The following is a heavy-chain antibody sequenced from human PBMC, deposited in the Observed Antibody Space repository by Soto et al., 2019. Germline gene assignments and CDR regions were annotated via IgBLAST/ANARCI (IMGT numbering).Heavy chain of an antibody. CDR1: GYTFTNFG. J-gene: IGHJ4*02. V-gene: IGHV1-18*01. CDR3: ARGGTPIDY. D-gene: IGHD3-16*01. CDR2: ISTYNGNT. Sequence: QVQLVQSGAEVKKPGASVKVSCKTSGYTFTNFGISWVRQAPGQGLEWMGWISTYNGNTNYAQKFQGSVTMTTDTATSTAYLELRSLRSDDTAGYSSARGGTPIDYWGQGTLVTVSS.